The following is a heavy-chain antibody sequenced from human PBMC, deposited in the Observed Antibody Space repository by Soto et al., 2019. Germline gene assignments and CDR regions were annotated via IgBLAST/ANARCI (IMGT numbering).Heavy chain of an antibody. CDR3: ATGAAYYYDTSRY. CDR1: GSGFSALA. J-gene: IGHJ4*02. V-gene: IGHV3-30-3*01. Sequence: GGSLRLSCTTSGSGFSALAMHWIRQPPGKGLEWVAVVFNDESSISYADSVKGRFTISRDNSRNTLYLQMTSLRLEDTALYYCATGAAYYYDTSRYWGQGTLVTVSS. CDR2: VFNDESSI. D-gene: IGHD3-22*01.